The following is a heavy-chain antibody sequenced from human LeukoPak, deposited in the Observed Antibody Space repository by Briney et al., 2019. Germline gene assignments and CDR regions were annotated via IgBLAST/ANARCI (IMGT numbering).Heavy chain of an antibody. V-gene: IGHV4-39*01. CDR1: GGSISSTSYY. J-gene: IGHJ4*02. Sequence: SETLSLTCTVSGGSISSTSYYWGWIRQPPGKGLEWIGSIHYGGSTYYNPSLKSRVTISIDTSKNQFSLKLSSVTATDTAVYYCARHSTGGFDHWGQGTLVTVSS. CDR2: IHYGGST. CDR3: ARHSTGGFDH. D-gene: IGHD7-27*01.